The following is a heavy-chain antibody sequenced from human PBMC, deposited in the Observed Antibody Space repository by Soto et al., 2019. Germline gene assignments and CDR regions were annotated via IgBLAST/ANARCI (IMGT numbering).Heavy chain of an antibody. D-gene: IGHD3-22*01. CDR2: ISAYNGNT. Sequence: SEKGSCNTYLYNFTSYDLDWVRTAPGKGLEWMGWISAYNGNTNYAQKLQGRVTMTTDTSTSTAYMELRSLRSDDTAVYYCVRGGRYYYDSSGYLFDYWGQGYLV. CDR3: VRGGRYYYDSSGYLFDY. CDR1: LYNFTSYD. V-gene: IGHV1-18*04. J-gene: IGHJ4*02.